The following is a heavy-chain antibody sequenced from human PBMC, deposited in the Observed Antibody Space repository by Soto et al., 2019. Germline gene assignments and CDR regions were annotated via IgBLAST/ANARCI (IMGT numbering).Heavy chain of an antibody. CDR3: GSFSDRITPATILG. D-gene: IGHD2-2*02. CDR2: IYHSGST. J-gene: IGHJ4*02. V-gene: IGHV4-31*03. Sequence: SETLSLTCSVSGASISSVGYYWTWIRQHPGEGLEWIGYIYHSGSTYYNPSLKSRLTISVDTSRNHFSLSLSSVSAADTAVYYCGSFSDRITPATILGWGLGTLVTVS. CDR1: GASISSVGYY.